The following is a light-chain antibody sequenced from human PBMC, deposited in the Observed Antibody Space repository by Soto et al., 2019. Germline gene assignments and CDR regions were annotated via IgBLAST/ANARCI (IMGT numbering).Light chain of an antibody. CDR3: QQYHDWPIT. CDR1: QSVSST. CDR2: GTS. J-gene: IGKJ5*01. Sequence: EIVMTQSPATLSVSPGERATLSCRASQSVSSTVGWYQQKPGQAPRLLIYGTSTRAAGIPARFSGRGSGTEFTFTISSLQSEDFAVYHCQQYHDWPITFGQGTRLEIK. V-gene: IGKV3-15*01.